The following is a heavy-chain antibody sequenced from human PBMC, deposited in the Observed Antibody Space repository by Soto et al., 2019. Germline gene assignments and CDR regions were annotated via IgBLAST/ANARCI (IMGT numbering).Heavy chain of an antibody. CDR2: IIPILSIS. Sequence: QVQLVQSGAEVKKPGSSVKVSCKASGGTFSTYTFNWVRQAPGQGLEWMGRIIPILSISNYAQKFQGRVTITADKSTSTAYMELSSLRSEDTALYYCVFYDTSAYSSFDYWGQGTLVTVSS. CDR1: GGTFSTYT. J-gene: IGHJ4*02. V-gene: IGHV1-69*02. CDR3: VFYDTSAYSSFDY. D-gene: IGHD3-22*01.